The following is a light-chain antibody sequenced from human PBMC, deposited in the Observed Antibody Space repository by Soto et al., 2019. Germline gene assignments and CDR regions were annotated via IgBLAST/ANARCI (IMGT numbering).Light chain of an antibody. V-gene: IGKV3-15*01. CDR2: GAS. J-gene: IGKJ5*01. Sequence: EIVMTQSPATLSVSPGERATLSCRASQSVSSNLAWYQQKPGQAPRLLIYGASTRATGIPARFSGSGSGTKFTLTISSLQSGDFAVYYCQQYNNWPSITFGQGTRLEIK. CDR1: QSVSSN. CDR3: QQYNNWPSIT.